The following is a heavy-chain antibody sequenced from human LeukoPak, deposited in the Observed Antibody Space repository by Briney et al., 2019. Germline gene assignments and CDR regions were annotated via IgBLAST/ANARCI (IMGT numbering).Heavy chain of an antibody. D-gene: IGHD6-13*01. V-gene: IGHV4-61*02. J-gene: IGHJ5*02. CDR3: ARDSPGIAAAALSWFDP. CDR1: GGSISSGSYY. Sequence: SETLSLTCTVSGGSISSGSYYWTWIRQPAGKGLEWIGRVYISGSTNYNPSLKSRVTISVDTSKNQFSLRLSSVTAADTAVYYCARDSPGIAAAALSWFDPWGQGTLVTVSS. CDR2: VYISGST.